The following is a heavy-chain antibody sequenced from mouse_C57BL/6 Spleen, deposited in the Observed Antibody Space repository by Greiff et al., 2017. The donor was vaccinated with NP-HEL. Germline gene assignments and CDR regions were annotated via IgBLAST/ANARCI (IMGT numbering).Heavy chain of an antibody. V-gene: IGHV1-59*01. CDR2: IDPSDSYT. Sequence: QVQLQQPGAELVRPGPSVKLSCKASGYTFTSYWMHWVKQRPGQGLEWIGVIDPSDSYTNYNQKFTGKATLTVDTSSSTAYMQLSSLTSEDSAVYYCARGGYFDVWGTGTTVTVSS. J-gene: IGHJ1*03. CDR1: GYTFTSYW. CDR3: ARGGYFDV.